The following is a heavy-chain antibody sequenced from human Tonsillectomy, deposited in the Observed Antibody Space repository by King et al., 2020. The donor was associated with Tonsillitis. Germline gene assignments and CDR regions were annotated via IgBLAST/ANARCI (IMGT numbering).Heavy chain of an antibody. CDR3: ARGREGTDGDAMGV. CDR2: INPNSGDT. CDR1: GYTFTNFY. Sequence: VQLVESGAEVKKPGASVKVSCKTSGYTFTNFYLHWVRQAPGQGLEWMGWINPNSGDTKYAQKFQDWVTMTRDTSISTAYMELSSLKFDDTAVYYCARGREGTDGDAMGVWGQGTTVTVSS. J-gene: IGHJ6*02. D-gene: IGHD1-1*01. V-gene: IGHV1-2*04.